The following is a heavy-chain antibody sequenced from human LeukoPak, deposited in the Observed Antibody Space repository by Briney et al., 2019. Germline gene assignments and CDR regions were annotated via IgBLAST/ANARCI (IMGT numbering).Heavy chain of an antibody. V-gene: IGHV4-59*01. D-gene: IGHD6-13*01. Sequence: SETLSLTCTVSGGSISSYYWSWIRQPPGKGLEWIGYIYYSGSTNYNPSLKSRVTISVDTSKNQFSLKLSSVTAADTAVYYCASPRAAAAHDAFDIWGQGTTVTVSS. J-gene: IGHJ3*02. CDR3: ASPRAAAAHDAFDI. CDR1: GGSISSYY. CDR2: IYYSGST.